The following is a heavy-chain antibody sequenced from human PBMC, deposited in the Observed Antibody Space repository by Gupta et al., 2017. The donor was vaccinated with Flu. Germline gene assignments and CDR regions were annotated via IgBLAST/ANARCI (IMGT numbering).Heavy chain of an antibody. J-gene: IGHJ4*02. CDR2: IKKKRDSYTT. CDR1: GFTFSDYF. V-gene: IGHV3-72*01. D-gene: IGHD3-22*01. CDR3: ARDNYYKLDW. Sequence: EAQLVESGGCLVQPGGSVRLSCAASGFTFSDYFMNWVRLAPGKGLEWVGRIKKKRDSYTTEYAASVKGRFTIARDDSKSSVFLQMNSLKIDDTAVYYCARDNYYKLDWWGQGTLVTVSS.